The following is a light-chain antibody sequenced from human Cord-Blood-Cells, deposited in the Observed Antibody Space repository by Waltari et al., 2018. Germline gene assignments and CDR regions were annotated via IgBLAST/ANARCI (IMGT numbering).Light chain of an antibody. CDR1: QSLLHSDGKTY. J-gene: IGKJ4*01. Sequence: DIVMTQTPLSLSVTPGQPASISCKSSQSLLHSDGKTYLYWYLQKPGQSPQLLIYEVSDRCSGVPDMFSGSGSGTDFTLKISRVEAEDVGVYYCMQSIQLPLTFGGGTKVEIK. V-gene: IGKV2D-29*02. CDR2: EVS. CDR3: MQSIQLPLT.